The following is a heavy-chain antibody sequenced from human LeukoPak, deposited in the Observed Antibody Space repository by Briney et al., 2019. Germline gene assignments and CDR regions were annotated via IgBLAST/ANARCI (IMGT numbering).Heavy chain of an antibody. J-gene: IGHJ4*02. CDR3: AKDRFYGSGGSCYDEDY. V-gene: IGHV3-23*01. CDR1: GFTFHSYG. D-gene: IGHD2-15*01. Sequence: PGRSLRLSCAASGFTFHSYGMHWVRQAPGKGLEWVSAISGSGGSTYYAGSVKGRFTISRDNSKTTLYLQMNSLRAEDTAVYYCAKDRFYGSGGSCYDEDYWGQGTLVTVSS. CDR2: ISGSGGST.